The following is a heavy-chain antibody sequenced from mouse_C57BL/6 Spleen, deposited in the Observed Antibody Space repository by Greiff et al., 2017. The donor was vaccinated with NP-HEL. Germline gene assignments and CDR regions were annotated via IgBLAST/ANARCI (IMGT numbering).Heavy chain of an antibody. CDR3: ARQGYDGYEIFFAY. CDR1: GFTFSSYG. CDR2: ISSGGSYT. Sequence: EVQVVESGGDLVKPGGSLKLSCAASGFTFSSYGMSWVRQTPDKRLEWVATISSGGSYTYYPDSVKGRFTISRDNAKNTLYLQMSSLKSEDTAMYYGARQGYDGYEIFFAYWGQGTLVTVSA. D-gene: IGHD2-3*01. V-gene: IGHV5-6*01. J-gene: IGHJ3*01.